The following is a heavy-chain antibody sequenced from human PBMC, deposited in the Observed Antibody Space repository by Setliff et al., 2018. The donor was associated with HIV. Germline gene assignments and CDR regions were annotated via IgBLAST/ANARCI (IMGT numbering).Heavy chain of an antibody. J-gene: IGHJ6*02. CDR1: GYTFTGYY. CDR2: INPNSGGT. V-gene: IGHV1-2*02. CDR3: ARARGVGGHFYYYGMDV. D-gene: IGHD3-16*01. Sequence: ASVKVSCKASGYTFTGYYMHWVRQAPGQGLEWMGWINPNSGGTNYAQKSQGRVTMTRDTSVSTAYMELSRLRSDETAVYYCARARGVGGHFYYYGMDVWGQGTTVTVSS.